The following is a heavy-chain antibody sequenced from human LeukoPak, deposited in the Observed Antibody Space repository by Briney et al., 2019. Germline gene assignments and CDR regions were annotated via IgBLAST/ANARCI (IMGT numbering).Heavy chain of an antibody. D-gene: IGHD2-2*01. Sequence: ASVKDSCKASGYTFTSYGISWVRQAPGQGLEWMGWISAYNGNTNYAQKLQGRVTMTTDTSTSTAYMELRSLRSDDTAVYYCARDLSVVPAAPHNWFDPWGQGTLVTVSS. J-gene: IGHJ5*02. CDR2: ISAYNGNT. CDR1: GYTFTSYG. CDR3: ARDLSVVPAAPHNWFDP. V-gene: IGHV1-18*01.